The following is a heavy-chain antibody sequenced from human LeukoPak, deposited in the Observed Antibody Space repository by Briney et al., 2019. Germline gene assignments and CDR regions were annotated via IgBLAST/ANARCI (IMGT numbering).Heavy chain of an antibody. J-gene: IGHJ6*02. D-gene: IGHD3-16*01. CDR1: GFTFSTYG. CDR3: ARELLIPSPNMFGGVHYGMDV. CDR2: IWDEGSNR. V-gene: IGHV3-33*01. Sequence: PGNSLRLSCAASGFTFSTYGMHWVRHAPGKGLEWVAVIWDEGSNRDYAESVKGRFTISRDNSKNALYLQMNSLRAEDTAVYYCARELLIPSPNMFGGVHYGMDVWGQGTTVTLSS.